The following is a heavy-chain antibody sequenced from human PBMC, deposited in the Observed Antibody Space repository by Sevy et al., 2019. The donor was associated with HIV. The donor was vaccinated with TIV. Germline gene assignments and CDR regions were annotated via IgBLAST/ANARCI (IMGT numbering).Heavy chain of an antibody. V-gene: IGHV1-46*01. CDR3: GRVYHYDYSGPGY. Sequence: ASVKVSCKAFGYTFTNYYMHWVRQAPGQGLEWMGVINPSGGSTNYAQKFQGRLTMTRDTSTSTVYMELSSLRSEDTAVYYCGRVYHYDYSGPGYWGQGTVVTVSS. D-gene: IGHD3-22*01. J-gene: IGHJ4*02. CDR1: GYTFTNYY. CDR2: INPSGGST.